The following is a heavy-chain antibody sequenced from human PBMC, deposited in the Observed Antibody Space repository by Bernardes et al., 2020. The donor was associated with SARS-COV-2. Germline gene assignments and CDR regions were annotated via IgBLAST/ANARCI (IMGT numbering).Heavy chain of an antibody. V-gene: IGHV3-30-3*01. CDR1: GFTFSSYA. D-gene: IGHD3-22*01. Sequence: GGSLRLSCAASGFTFSSYAMHWVRQAPGQGLEWVAVISYDGSNKYYADSVKGRFTISRDNSKNTLYLQMNSLRAEDTAVYYCARSALGGYYSYFDYWGQGTLVTVSS. CDR3: ARSALGGYYSYFDY. J-gene: IGHJ4*02. CDR2: ISYDGSNK.